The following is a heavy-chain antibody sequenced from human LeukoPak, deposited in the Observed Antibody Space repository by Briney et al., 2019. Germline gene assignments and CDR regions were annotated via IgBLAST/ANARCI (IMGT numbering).Heavy chain of an antibody. D-gene: IGHD1-7*01. CDR1: GRSISSYY. V-gene: IGHV4-59*12. Sequence: SETLSLTCSVSGRSISSYYWSWIRQPPGKGLEWIGYIYYSGSTYYNPSLKSRVTISVDTSKNQFSLKLSSVTAADTAVYYCARDPGATTNWNYAGYFDYWGQGTLVTVSS. CDR3: ARDPGATTNWNYAGYFDY. CDR2: IYYSGST. J-gene: IGHJ4*02.